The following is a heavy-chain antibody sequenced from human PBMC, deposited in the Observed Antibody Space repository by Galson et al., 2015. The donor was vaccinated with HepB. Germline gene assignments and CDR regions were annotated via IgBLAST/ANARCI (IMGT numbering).Heavy chain of an antibody. CDR3: AADRDGYKDAFDI. Sequence: SVKDSCKASGFTFTSSAMQWVRQARGQRLEWIGWIVVGSGNTNYAQKFQERVTITRDMSTSTAYMELSSLRSEDTAVYYCAADRDGYKDAFDIWGQGTMVTVSS. CDR1: GFTFTSSA. D-gene: IGHD5-24*01. V-gene: IGHV1-58*02. J-gene: IGHJ3*02. CDR2: IVVGSGNT.